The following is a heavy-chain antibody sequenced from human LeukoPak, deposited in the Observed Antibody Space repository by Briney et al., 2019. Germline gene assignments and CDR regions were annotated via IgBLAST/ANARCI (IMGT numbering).Heavy chain of an antibody. J-gene: IGHJ4*02. CDR3: ARATGRPKTYYDFWSGYHFDY. Sequence: SETLSLTCTVSGGSISSGDYYWSWIRQPPGKGLEWIGYIYYSGSTYYNPSLKSRVTISVDTSKNQFSLKLSSVTAADTAVYYCARATGRPKTYYDFWSGYHFDYWGRGTLVTVSS. D-gene: IGHD3-3*01. CDR2: IYYSGST. V-gene: IGHV4-30-4*01. CDR1: GGSISSGDYY.